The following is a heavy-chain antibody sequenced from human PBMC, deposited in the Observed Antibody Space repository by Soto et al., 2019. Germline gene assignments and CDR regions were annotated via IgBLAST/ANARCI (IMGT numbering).Heavy chain of an antibody. J-gene: IGHJ6*02. CDR2: IYHSGST. D-gene: IGHD3-10*01. Sequence: PSETLSLTCAVSGGSISSSNWWSWVRQSPGKGLEWIGEIYHSGSTNYNPSLKSRVTISVDKSKNQFSLKLSSVTAADTAVYYCARGSGRQVYNYYLMDVWGRRTTVTVSS. CDR3: ARGSGRQVYNYYLMDV. V-gene: IGHV4-4*02. CDR1: GGSISSSNW.